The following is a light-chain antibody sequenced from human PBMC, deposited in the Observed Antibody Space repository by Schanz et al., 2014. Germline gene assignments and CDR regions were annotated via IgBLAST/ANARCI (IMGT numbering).Light chain of an antibody. CDR2: RTD. J-gene: IGLJ3*02. CDR1: HSPFGRNS. Sequence: QSVLTQPPSASGTPGQRITISFSFLHSPFGRNSFYWFQQFPGTAPKLLIYRTDERPSGVPDRFSGSKSGTSASLAITGLQAEDEADYYCAAWDDRLKAWVIGGGTKVTVL. V-gene: IGLV1-44*01. CDR3: AAWDDRLKAWV.